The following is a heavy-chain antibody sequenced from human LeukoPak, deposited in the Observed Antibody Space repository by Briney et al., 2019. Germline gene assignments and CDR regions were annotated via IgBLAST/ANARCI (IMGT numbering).Heavy chain of an antibody. J-gene: IGHJ4*02. CDR1: GFTFGNYA. CDR3: AKEGDSGTYGFFDY. V-gene: IGHV3-23*01. Sequence: GGSLRLSCAASGFTFGNYAMSWVRQAPGKGLEWVSSISGSRGSTHYADSVKGRVTISGDNSKNTLYLQMNSLRAEDTALYYCAKEGDSGTYGFFDYWGQGTLVTVSS. CDR2: ISGSRGST. D-gene: IGHD1-26*01.